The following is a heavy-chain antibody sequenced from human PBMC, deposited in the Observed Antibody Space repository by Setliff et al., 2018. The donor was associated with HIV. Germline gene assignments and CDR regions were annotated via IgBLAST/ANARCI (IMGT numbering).Heavy chain of an antibody. D-gene: IGHD3-22*01. V-gene: IGHV1-46*01. CDR1: GYTFTSYY. CDR2: LNPSDGST. J-gene: IGHJ6*02. CDR3: AREIGDYYDSSGYYPPTDYYYGMDV. Sequence: GASVKVSCKASGYTFTSYYMHWVRQAPGQGLEWMGILNPSDGSTHYARKLQGRVTMTTDTSTSTAYMELRSLRSDDTAVYYCAREIGDYYDSSGYYPPTDYYYGMDVWGQGTTVTVSS.